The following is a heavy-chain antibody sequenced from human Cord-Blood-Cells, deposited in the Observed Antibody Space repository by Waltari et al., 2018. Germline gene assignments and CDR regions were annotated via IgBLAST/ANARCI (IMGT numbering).Heavy chain of an antibody. D-gene: IGHD6-6*01. CDR1: GGSISSSSYS. J-gene: IGHJ5*02. CDR2: IYYSGST. Sequence: QLQLQESGPGLVKPSETLSLTCTVSGGSISSSSYSWGWIRQPPGKGLEWIVSIYYSGSTYYNPSLKSRVTISVDTSKNQFSLKLSSVTAADTAVYYCARRAGIAARNWFDPWGQGTLVTVSS. V-gene: IGHV4-39*01. CDR3: ARRAGIAARNWFDP.